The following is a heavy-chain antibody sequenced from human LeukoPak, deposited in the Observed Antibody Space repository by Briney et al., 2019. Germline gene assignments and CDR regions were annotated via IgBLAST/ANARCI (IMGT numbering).Heavy chain of an antibody. V-gene: IGHV3-48*03. CDR1: GFTFSSYE. CDR2: ISSSGSTI. CDR3: ARKMARRGPFDP. Sequence: GSLRLSCAASGFTFSSYEMNWVRQAPGEGLEWVSYISSSGSTIYYADSVKGRFTISRDNAKNSLYLQMNSLRAEDTAVYYCARKMARRGPFDPWGQGTLVTVSS. J-gene: IGHJ5*02. D-gene: IGHD5-24*01.